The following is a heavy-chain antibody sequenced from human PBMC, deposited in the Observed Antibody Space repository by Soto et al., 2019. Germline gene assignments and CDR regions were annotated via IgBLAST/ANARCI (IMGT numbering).Heavy chain of an antibody. J-gene: IGHJ6*02. CDR3: ACGDPRGGIDV. CDR2: MNSDGSST. V-gene: IGHV3-74*01. Sequence: EVQLVESGGGLVQPGGSLRLSCAASGFTFSSYWMHWVRQAPGKGLVWVSRMNSDGSSTSYADSVKGRFTISRDNAKNTLYLQMNRLRAEDTAVYYWACGDPRGGIDVWGQGTTVTVSS. CDR1: GFTFSSYW. D-gene: IGHD3-10*01.